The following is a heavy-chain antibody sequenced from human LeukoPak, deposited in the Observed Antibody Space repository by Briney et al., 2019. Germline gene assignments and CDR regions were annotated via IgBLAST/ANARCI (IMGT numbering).Heavy chain of an antibody. Sequence: ASVKVCCKASGYTFTIYGISWVRQAPGQGLEWMGWNSAYNGNTNYAQKLQGRVTMTTDTSTSTAYMALRTLRSDDTAVYYCARDGDYNWNYSFYWGQGTLVTVSS. CDR1: GYTFTIYG. J-gene: IGHJ4*02. CDR3: ARDGDYNWNYSFY. D-gene: IGHD1-20*01. V-gene: IGHV1-18*01. CDR2: NSAYNGNT.